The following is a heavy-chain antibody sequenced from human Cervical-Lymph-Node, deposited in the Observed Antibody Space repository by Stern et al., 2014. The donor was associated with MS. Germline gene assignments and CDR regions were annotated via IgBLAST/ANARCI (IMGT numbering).Heavy chain of an antibody. CDR3: ARGKVTTTTLDH. V-gene: IGHV1-46*02. Sequence: VQLVESGAEVQKPGASVTVSCKASGYTFNHYYIDWVRQAPGQGLEWKGIIQPSSGDTTYARKFQGRVTLTSDTSTSTVYMELSSLRSDDTAVYFCARGKVTTTTLDHWGQGTLVTVSS. D-gene: IGHD4-17*01. J-gene: IGHJ4*02. CDR2: IQPSSGDT. CDR1: GYTFNHYY.